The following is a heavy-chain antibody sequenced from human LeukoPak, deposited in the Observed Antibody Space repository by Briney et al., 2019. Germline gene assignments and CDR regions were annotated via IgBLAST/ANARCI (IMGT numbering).Heavy chain of an antibody. CDR3: TTDGVGVEGATYDN. CDR2: ISGSGSTR. D-gene: IGHD1-26*01. V-gene: IGHV3-48*03. Sequence: GGSLRLSCAASGFTFSNYDINWVRQAPGKGLEWISYISGSGSTRYYADSVKGRFTISRDNAENSLYLQMNSLKTEDTAVYYCTTDGVGVEGATYDNWGQGTLVSVSS. CDR1: GFTFSNYD. J-gene: IGHJ4*02.